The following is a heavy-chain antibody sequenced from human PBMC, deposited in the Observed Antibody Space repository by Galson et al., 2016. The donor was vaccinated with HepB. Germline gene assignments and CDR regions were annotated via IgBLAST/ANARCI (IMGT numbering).Heavy chain of an antibody. D-gene: IGHD5-18*01. CDR3: ARSYYMSTEGYRPFDS. CDR1: GYTSTRYY. CDR2: INPSGGST. J-gene: IGHJ4*02. Sequence: SVKVSCKASGYTSTRYYIHWVRQAPGQGLEWMGVINPSGGSTKDAQKFQGRVTMTRGTSTSTVYMELSSLRSEDTAVYFCARSYYMSTEGYRPFDSWSQGTLVTVSS. V-gene: IGHV1-46*01.